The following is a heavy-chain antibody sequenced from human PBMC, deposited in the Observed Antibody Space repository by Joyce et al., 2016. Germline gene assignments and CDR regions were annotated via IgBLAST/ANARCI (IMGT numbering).Heavy chain of an antibody. V-gene: IGHV1-2*04. Sequence: QVQLVQSGAEVKKTGASVKVSCKASGYSFRGYYINWVRQSPGQGLEWMGGINPNSGGTNYAQMFQGWVTMTRDTSISTAFMELSSLGSDDTAVYYCARGSATIYRNAMDVWGQGTTVTVSS. CDR3: ARGSATIYRNAMDV. J-gene: IGHJ6*02. CDR2: INPNSGGT. CDR1: GYSFRGYY. D-gene: IGHD5-12*01.